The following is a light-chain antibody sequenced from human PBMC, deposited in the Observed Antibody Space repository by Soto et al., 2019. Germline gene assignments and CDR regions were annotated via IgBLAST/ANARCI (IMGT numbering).Light chain of an antibody. CDR3: HQRYSWPLP. V-gene: IGKV3-11*01. CDR1: QSVNNY. Sequence: EIVLTQSPATLSLSPGERATLSCRASQSVNNYLAWYQHKPGQTPRLLIYDASKRATGIPARFSGSGSGTDFTLTIISLEPEDCAVYYCHQRYSWPLPFGGGTKVEI. CDR2: DAS. J-gene: IGKJ4*01.